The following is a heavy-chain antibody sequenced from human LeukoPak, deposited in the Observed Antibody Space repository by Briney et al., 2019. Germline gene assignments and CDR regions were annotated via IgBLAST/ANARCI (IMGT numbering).Heavy chain of an antibody. Sequence: SQTLSLTCTVSGGSISSGGYYWSWIRQHPGKGLEWIGYIYYSGSTYYNPSLKSRVTISVDTSKNQFSLKLSSATAADTAVYYCARSVHFDAFDIWGQGTMVTVSS. CDR2: IYYSGST. J-gene: IGHJ3*02. CDR1: GGSISSGGYY. V-gene: IGHV4-31*03. CDR3: ARSVHFDAFDI.